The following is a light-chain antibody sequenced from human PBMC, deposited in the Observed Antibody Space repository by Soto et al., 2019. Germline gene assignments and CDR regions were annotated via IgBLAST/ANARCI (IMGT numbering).Light chain of an antibody. V-gene: IGKV3-20*01. CDR2: DAS. Sequence: EIVLTQSPGTLSLCPGERATLSCRATQSMTRTYIAWYQKKPGQAPRLLIFDASYRASGIPGRFSGSGSGTDFTLTISSLEPEDFAVYYCQQYGSSLGTFGQGTKVDIK. CDR1: QSMTRTY. J-gene: IGKJ1*01. CDR3: QQYGSSLGT.